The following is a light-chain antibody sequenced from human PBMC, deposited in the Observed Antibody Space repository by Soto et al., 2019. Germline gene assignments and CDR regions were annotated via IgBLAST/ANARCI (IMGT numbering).Light chain of an antibody. CDR1: QSISSR. Sequence: DIQMTQSPSTLSASVGDRVTITCRASQSISSRLAWYQQKPRKAPKLLIYKSSTLESGVPSRFSGSGSGTEFTLTISSLQPDDVATYYCKQYNTYPSTFGQGTKVEIK. J-gene: IGKJ1*01. V-gene: IGKV1-5*03. CDR2: KSS. CDR3: KQYNTYPST.